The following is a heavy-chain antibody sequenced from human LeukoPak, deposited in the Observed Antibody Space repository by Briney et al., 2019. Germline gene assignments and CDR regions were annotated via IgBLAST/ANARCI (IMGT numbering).Heavy chain of an antibody. J-gene: IGHJ4*02. Sequence: GGSLRLSCAASGFTLSNYWMTWVRQAPGKGLEWVASIKHDGSEIYCVDSVKGRFTISRDNAKKSVYLQMSSLRAEDTAVYYCARDKSAGADTGSSFYYWGQGALVTVSS. CDR2: IKHDGSEI. CDR3: ARDKSAGADTGSSFYY. D-gene: IGHD3-10*01. V-gene: IGHV3-7*03. CDR1: GFTLSNYW.